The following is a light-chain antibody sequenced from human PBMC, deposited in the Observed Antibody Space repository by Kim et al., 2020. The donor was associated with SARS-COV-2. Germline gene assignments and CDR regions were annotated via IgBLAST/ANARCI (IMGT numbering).Light chain of an antibody. V-gene: IGLV3-1*01. Sequence: SYELTQPPSVSVSPGQTASITCSGDKLGDKYACWYQQKPGQSPVLVIYQDSKRPSGIPERFSGSNSGNTATLTISGPQAMDEANYYCQAWDSSTAVVFGGGPKLTVL. CDR3: QAWDSSTAVV. CDR2: QDS. CDR1: KLGDKY. J-gene: IGLJ2*01.